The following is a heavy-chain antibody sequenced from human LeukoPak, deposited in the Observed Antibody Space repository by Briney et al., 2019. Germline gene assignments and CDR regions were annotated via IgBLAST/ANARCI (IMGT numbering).Heavy chain of an antibody. J-gene: IGHJ4*02. D-gene: IGHD3-10*01. CDR1: GGSISSSSYY. V-gene: IGHV4-39*07. CDR3: ARGHGSGSYYNLHAPLDY. Sequence: SETLSLTCTVSGGSISSSSYYWGWIRQPPGKGLEWIGSIYYSGSTYYNPSLKSRVTISVDTSKNQFSLKLSSVTAADTAVYYCARGHGSGSYYNLHAPLDYWGQGTLVTVSS. CDR2: IYYSGST.